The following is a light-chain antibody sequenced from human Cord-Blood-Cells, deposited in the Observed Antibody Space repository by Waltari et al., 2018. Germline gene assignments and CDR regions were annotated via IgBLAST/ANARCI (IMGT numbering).Light chain of an antibody. CDR2: VVS. CDR1: SSDVGGYTY. CDR3: SSYTSSSTWV. V-gene: IGLV2-14*01. J-gene: IGLJ3*02. Sequence: QSALTQPASVSGSPGQSITISCTGTSSDVGGYTYVSWYQQLPGKAPKLMIYVVSKRPSGVSNRFSGSKSGNTASLTISGLQAEDEADYYCSSYTSSSTWVFGGGTKLTVL.